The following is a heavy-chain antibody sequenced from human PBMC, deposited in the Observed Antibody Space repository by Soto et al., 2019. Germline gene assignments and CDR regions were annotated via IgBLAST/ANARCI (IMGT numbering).Heavy chain of an antibody. CDR2: INSDGSST. CDR3: AKKRRVAITFGGILDY. J-gene: IGHJ4*02. D-gene: IGHD3-16*01. Sequence: GGSLRLSCAASGFTFSTYWMHWLRQAPGKGLVAVSRINSDGSSTSYADSVKGRFAISRDSAKNTLYLQMNSLRAEDTAVYYCAKKRRVAITFGGILDYWGQGTLVTVSS. CDR1: GFTFSTYW. V-gene: IGHV3-74*01.